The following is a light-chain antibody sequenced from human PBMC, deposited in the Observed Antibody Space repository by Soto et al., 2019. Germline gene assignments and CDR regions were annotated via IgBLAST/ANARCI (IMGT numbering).Light chain of an antibody. CDR3: QQLRMYPST. CDR1: QDIAIY. J-gene: IGKJ4*01. V-gene: IGKV1-9*01. CDR2: AAS. Sequence: IQLTQSRSSLSASVGDRVTITCRASQDIAIYLAWYQQKPGEAPKLLIYAASTLYGGVPSRFSGSGSGTDFALTITSLQAEDFATYYCQQLRMYPSTLGGGTKVDIK.